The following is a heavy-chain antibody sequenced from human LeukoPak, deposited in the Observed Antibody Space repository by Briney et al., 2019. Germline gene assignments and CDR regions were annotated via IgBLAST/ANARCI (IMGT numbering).Heavy chain of an antibody. CDR1: GFTFSDRS. Sequence: GSLRLSCATSGFTFSDRSINWVRQAPGKGLEWVAYISGSSNYINYADSVKGRFTISRDNAKTSVYLQMNSLRAEDTAVYYCAREPSGWYVDYWGQGTLVTVSS. CDR3: AREPSGWYVDY. CDR2: ISGSSNYI. D-gene: IGHD6-19*01. J-gene: IGHJ4*02. V-gene: IGHV3-21*01.